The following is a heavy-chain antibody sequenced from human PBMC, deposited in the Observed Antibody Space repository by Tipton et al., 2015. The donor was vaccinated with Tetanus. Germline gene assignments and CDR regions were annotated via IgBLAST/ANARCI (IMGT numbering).Heavy chain of an antibody. J-gene: IGHJ3*01. D-gene: IGHD2-2*01. CDR2: IYYSGST. CDR3: ARRSYCSSTRCFDAFDL. CDR1: GGSMSSYY. Sequence: TLSLTCTVSGGSMSSYYWSWIWQPPGKALEWIAYIYYSGSTNYNPSLKSRVTISIDTSKNQISLKLSSVTAADTAVYYCARRSYCSSTRCFDAFDLWGQGTMVTVSS. V-gene: IGHV4-59*07.